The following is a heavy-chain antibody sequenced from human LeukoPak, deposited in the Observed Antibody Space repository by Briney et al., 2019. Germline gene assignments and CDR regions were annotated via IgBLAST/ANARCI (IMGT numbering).Heavy chain of an antibody. Sequence: ASVKVSCKASGYTFTGYYMHWVRQAPGQGLEWMGWINPNSGGTNYAQKFQGRVTMTRDTSISTAYMELSRLRSDDTAVYYCARGRQFDYYDSSGYYGGYYYYGMDVWGQGTTVTVSS. D-gene: IGHD3-22*01. J-gene: IGHJ6*02. CDR2: INPNSGGT. V-gene: IGHV1-2*02. CDR3: ARGRQFDYYDSSGYYGGYYYYGMDV. CDR1: GYTFTGYY.